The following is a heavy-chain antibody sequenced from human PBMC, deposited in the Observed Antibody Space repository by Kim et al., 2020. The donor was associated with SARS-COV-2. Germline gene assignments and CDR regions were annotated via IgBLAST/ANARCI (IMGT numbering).Heavy chain of an antibody. CDR3: ARRVGGIGWTLDV. D-gene: IGHD3-16*01. V-gene: IGHV3-53*01. J-gene: IGHJ6*02. Sequence: ESVRGRCTVSEDNSKNTVYLQMGSLRTDDTAVYYCARRVGGIGWTLDVWGQGTAVTVSS.